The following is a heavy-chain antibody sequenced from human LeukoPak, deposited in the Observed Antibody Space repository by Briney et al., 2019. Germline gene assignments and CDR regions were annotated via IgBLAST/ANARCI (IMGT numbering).Heavy chain of an antibody. V-gene: IGHV7-4-1*02. Sequence: ASVKVSCKASGYTFTSNGINWVRQAPGQGLEWMGWINTYTGNPTYAQGFTGRFVLSLDTSVGTAYLQISSLQAEDTAVYYCARETYSSSGSTYYYGMDVWGQGTTVTVSS. CDR2: INTYTGNP. D-gene: IGHD6-19*01. CDR3: ARETYSSSGSTYYYGMDV. CDR1: GYTFTSNG. J-gene: IGHJ6*02.